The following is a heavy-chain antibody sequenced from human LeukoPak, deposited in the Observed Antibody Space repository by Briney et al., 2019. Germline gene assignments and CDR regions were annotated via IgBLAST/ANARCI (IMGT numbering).Heavy chain of an antibody. CDR1: GFTFSDYA. CDR3: AKGSRGSGSYYFDY. Sequence: GGSLRLSCAASGFTFSDYAMSRVRQAPGKGLEWVSGITAGGGSTFFADSVKGRFTISRDNSKNTLYLQMNSLSAEDTAVYYCAKGSRGSGSYYFDYWGQGTLVTVSS. D-gene: IGHD1-26*01. J-gene: IGHJ4*02. CDR2: ITAGGGST. V-gene: IGHV3-23*01.